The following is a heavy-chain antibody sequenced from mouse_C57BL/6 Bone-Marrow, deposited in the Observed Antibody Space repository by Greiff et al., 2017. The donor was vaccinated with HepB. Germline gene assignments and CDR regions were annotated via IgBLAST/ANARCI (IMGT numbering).Heavy chain of an antibody. D-gene: IGHD2-1*01. CDR1: GYTFTSYD. Sequence: QVQLQQSGPELVKPGASVKLSCKASGYTFTSYDINWVKQRPGQGLEWIGWIYPRDGSTKYNEKFKGKATLTVDTSSSTAYMELHSLTSEDSAVYFCATNHYYGTAWFAYWGQGTLVTVSA. V-gene: IGHV1-85*01. J-gene: IGHJ3*01. CDR3: ATNHYYGTAWFAY. CDR2: IYPRDGST.